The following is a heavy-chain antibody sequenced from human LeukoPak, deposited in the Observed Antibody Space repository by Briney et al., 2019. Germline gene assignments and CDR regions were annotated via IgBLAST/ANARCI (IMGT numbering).Heavy chain of an antibody. CDR2: ITDTSHI. CDR3: ARSQGGYSYGKIDY. CDR1: GFTFNDYA. Sequence: GGSLRLSCAASGFTFNDYAMTWVRHAPGKGLEWVSSITDTSHIYDAYSVKGRFTISRDNTKNSLYLQMNSLRAEDTAVYFCARSQGGYSYGKIDYWGQGTLVTVSS. D-gene: IGHD5-18*01. V-gene: IGHV3-69-1*02. J-gene: IGHJ4*02.